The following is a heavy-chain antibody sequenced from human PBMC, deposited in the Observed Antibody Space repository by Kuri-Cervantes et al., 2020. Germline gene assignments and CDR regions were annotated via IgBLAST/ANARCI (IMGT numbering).Heavy chain of an antibody. V-gene: IGHV1-69*13. D-gene: IGHD3-10*01. CDR1: GGTFSSYA. CDR2: IIPIFGTA. CDR3: ARDRSGAIPGRGIMYFDY. Sequence: SVKVSCKASGGTFSSYAISWVRQAPGQGLEWMGGIIPIFGTANYVQKFQGRVTITADESTSTAYMELSSLRSEDTAVYYCARDRSGAIPGRGIMYFDYWGQGTLVTVSS. J-gene: IGHJ4*02.